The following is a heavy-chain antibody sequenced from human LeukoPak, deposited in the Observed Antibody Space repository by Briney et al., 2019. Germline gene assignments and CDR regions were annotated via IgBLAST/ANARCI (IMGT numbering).Heavy chain of an antibody. CDR2: IYYSGST. CDR1: GGSISSYY. V-gene: IGHV4-59*01. Sequence: SETLSLTCTVSGGSISSYYWSWIRQPPGKGLEWIGYIYYSGSTNYNPALKSRVTISVGTSKSQFSLKLSSVTAADTAVYYCARDERGYCSGGSCYGELDPWGTGTLVTVSS. D-gene: IGHD2-15*01. CDR3: ARDERGYCSGGSCYGELDP. J-gene: IGHJ5*02.